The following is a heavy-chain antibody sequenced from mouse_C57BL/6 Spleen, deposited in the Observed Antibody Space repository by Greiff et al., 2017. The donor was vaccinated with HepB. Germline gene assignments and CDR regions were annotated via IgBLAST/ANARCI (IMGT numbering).Heavy chain of an antibody. CDR1: GYSITSGYY. Sequence: EVQLQESGPGLVKPSQSLSLTCSVTGYSITSGYYWNWIRQFPGNKLEWMGYISYDGSNNYNPSLKNRISITRDTSKNQFFLKLNSVTTEDTATYYCARGLQYYLDYWGQGTTLTVSS. CDR2: ISYDGSN. V-gene: IGHV3-6*01. J-gene: IGHJ2*01. CDR3: ARGLQYYLDY.